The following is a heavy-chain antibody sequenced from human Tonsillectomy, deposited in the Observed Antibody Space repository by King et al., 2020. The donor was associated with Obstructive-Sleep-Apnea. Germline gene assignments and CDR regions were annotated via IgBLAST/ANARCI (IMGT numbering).Heavy chain of an antibody. J-gene: IGHJ4*02. D-gene: IGHD5-12*01. V-gene: IGHV3-30*18. CDR2: ISYDESNK. Sequence: VQLVESGGGVVQPGRSLRLSCAASGFIFSSYGMHWVRQAPGKGLEWGAVISYDESNKYYADSVKGRFTISRDKSKNTLYLQMNSLRAEDTAVYYCAKDFRSGYDLSPFDYWGQGTLVTVSS. CDR1: GFIFSSYG. CDR3: AKDFRSGYDLSPFDY.